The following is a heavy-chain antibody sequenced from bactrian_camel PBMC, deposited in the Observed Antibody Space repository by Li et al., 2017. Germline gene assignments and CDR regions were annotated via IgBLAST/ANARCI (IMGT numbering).Heavy chain of an antibody. D-gene: IGHD1*01. CDR1: GDTIGRYC. CDR2: IESDGSA. V-gene: IGHV3S55*01. CDR3: AADLVPYRSNCGLHPTNPLRTDFYY. J-gene: IGHJ6*01. Sequence: QVQLVESGGGSVQVGGSLTLSCVASGDTIGRYCMGWFRQIPDRERGGVAGIESDGSASYADSVKGRFTISQDSAKNILYLQMHSLKPEDTAMYYCAADLVPYRSNCGLHPTNPLRTDFYYWGQGTQVTVS.